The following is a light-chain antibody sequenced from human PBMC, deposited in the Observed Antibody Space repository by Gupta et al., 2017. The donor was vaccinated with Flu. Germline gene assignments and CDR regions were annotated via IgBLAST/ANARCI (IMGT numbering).Light chain of an antibody. Sequence: PSSLSASVGDRVTITCRASQRISRYLYWYQQKPGKAPKLLIYAASRVKSGVPSRFSGSGSGTDVTLTISSRQPEDFATYYCQQRNSTPGTFGQGTKVEIK. V-gene: IGKV1-39*01. CDR3: QQRNSTPGT. J-gene: IGKJ1*01. CDR2: AAS. CDR1: QRISRY.